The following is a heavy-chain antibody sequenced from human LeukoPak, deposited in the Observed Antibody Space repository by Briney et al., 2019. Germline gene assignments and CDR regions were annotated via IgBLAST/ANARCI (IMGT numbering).Heavy chain of an antibody. CDR1: GGSFSGYY. CDR3: ARHLSGITGYTYGRGIDY. V-gene: IGHV4-34*01. Sequence: SETLSLTCAVYGGSFSGYYWSWIRQPPGKGLEWIGEINHSGSTNYNPSLKSRVTISVDTSKNQFSLKLSSVTAADTAVYYCARHLSGITGYTYGRGIDYWGQGTLLTVSS. D-gene: IGHD5-18*01. CDR2: INHSGST. J-gene: IGHJ4*02.